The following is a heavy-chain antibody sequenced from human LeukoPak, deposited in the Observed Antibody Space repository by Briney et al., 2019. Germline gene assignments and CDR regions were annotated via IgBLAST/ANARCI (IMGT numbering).Heavy chain of an antibody. V-gene: IGHV3-53*01. D-gene: IGHD2-2*01. J-gene: IGHJ4*02. CDR1: GFTVSTNS. CDR3: ARSKGYCSSTSCYAGYYFDY. CDR2: IYSDNT. Sequence: GGSLRLSCTVSGFTVSTNSMSWVRQAPGKGLEWVSFIYSDNTHYSDSVKGRFTISRDNSKNTLYLQMNSLRAEDTAVYYCARSKGYCSSTSCYAGYYFDYWGQGTLVTVSS.